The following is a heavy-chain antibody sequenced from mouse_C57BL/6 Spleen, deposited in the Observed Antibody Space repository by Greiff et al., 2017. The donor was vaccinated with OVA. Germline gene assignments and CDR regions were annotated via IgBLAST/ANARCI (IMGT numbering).Heavy chain of an antibody. Sequence: EVKLVESGPELVKPGDSVKISCKASGYSFTGYFMNWVMQSHGKSLEWIGRINPYNGDTFYNQKFKGKATLTVDKSSSTAHMELRSLTSEDSAVYYCAYGSSPWFAYWGQGTLVTVSA. D-gene: IGHD1-1*01. V-gene: IGHV1-20*01. CDR1: GYSFTGYF. CDR2: INPYNGDT. J-gene: IGHJ3*01. CDR3: AYGSSPWFAY.